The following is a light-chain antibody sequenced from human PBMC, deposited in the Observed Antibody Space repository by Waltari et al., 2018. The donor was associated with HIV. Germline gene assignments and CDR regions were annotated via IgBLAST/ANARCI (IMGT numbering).Light chain of an antibody. Sequence: SALTQPASVSGSPGQSITISCTGPASDMTTFHFVSWYQPSPGRAPKLIIFEVYFRPSGVSDRFSGSKSGDTASLTISALRAEDEGDYFCSSYSTRGFVLFGGGTKVTVL. CDR1: ASDMTTFHF. V-gene: IGLV2-14*01. J-gene: IGLJ3*02. CDR2: EVY. CDR3: SSYSTRGFVL.